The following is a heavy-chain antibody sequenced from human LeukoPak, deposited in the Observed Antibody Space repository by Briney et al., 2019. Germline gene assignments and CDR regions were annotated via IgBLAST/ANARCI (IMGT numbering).Heavy chain of an antibody. V-gene: IGHV3-53*01. CDR2: IHSGGKT. CDR3: TRDLNSGGSC. CDR1: GFTVSSSY. D-gene: IGHD2-15*01. J-gene: IGHJ4*02. Sequence: PGGSLRLSCAASGFTVSSSYMSWVRQAPGKGLEWVSVIHSGGKTYYADSVKGRFSISRDNSKNTLYLQMNSLRAQDTAVYYCTRDLNSGGSCWGQGALVTV.